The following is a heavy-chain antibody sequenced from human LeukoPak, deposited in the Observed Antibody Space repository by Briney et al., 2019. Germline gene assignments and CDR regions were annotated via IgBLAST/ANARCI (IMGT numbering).Heavy chain of an antibody. CDR2: MYNTGIT. CDR1: GGSISSSSYY. J-gene: IGHJ3*02. Sequence: KPSETLSLICTVSGGSISSSSYYWGWIRQSPGKGLEWLGSMYNTGITYYNPSLKSRVTISVDTSKNQFSLKLRSVTAADTAVYYCARAIVGAISGFDAFDIWGQGTMVTVSS. CDR3: ARAIVGAISGFDAFDI. D-gene: IGHD1-26*01. V-gene: IGHV4-39*01.